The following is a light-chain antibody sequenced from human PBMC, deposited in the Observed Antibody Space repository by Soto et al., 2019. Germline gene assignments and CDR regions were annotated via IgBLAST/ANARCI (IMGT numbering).Light chain of an antibody. Sequence: EIVLTQSPATLSLSPGERATLSCRASQSVTTYLAWYQQKPGQAPRLLIYVASNRATGIPARFSGSGSGTDFTLAISSLEPEDVAVYYCHQRTNWPLTFGGGTKVEIK. V-gene: IGKV3-11*01. J-gene: IGKJ4*01. CDR2: VAS. CDR1: QSVTTY. CDR3: HQRTNWPLT.